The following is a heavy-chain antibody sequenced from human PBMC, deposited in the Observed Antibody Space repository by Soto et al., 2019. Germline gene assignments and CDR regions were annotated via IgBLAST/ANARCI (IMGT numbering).Heavy chain of an antibody. CDR1: GFAVSSKY. J-gene: IGHJ6*02. CDR2: IYSGGST. D-gene: IGHD1-26*01. V-gene: IGHV3-53*04. CDR3: ARDGWVRGGNVTNYYGLDV. Sequence: GGSLRLSCAASGFAVSSKYMTWVRQAPGKGLEWVSVIYSGGSTNYADSVKGRLTISRHNFKNTMYLEMTSVRLDDTAVYYCARDGWVRGGNVTNYYGLDVWGQGTTVTVSS.